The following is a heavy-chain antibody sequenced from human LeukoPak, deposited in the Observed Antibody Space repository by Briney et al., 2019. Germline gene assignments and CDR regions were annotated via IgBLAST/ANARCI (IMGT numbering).Heavy chain of an antibody. J-gene: IGHJ5*02. D-gene: IGHD2-2*02. V-gene: IGHV1-46*01. CDR2: INPSGGST. Sequence: GAPVRVSCKASGYTFTSYYMHWVRQAPGQGLEWMGIINPSGGSTSYEKKFQGRVTMTRDTSTSTVYMELSSLRSDDTAVYYCARDAVSYTNPNNWFDPWGQGTLVTVSS. CDR1: GYTFTSYY. CDR3: ARDAVSYTNPNNWFDP.